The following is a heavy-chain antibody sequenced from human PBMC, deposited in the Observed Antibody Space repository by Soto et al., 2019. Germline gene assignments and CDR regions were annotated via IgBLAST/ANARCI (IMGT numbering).Heavy chain of an antibody. J-gene: IGHJ4*02. D-gene: IGHD6-19*01. Sequence: EVQLVEAAGGLVQPGGSLRLSCAASGFLFDNFWMTWVRQAPGKGLAWVANIKQDGSETYYVDSVKGRFIITRDNAMSSLYLQMSSLRAEDTDVYYCERDTGAKVAGTFDYWGQGSLVTVSS. CDR3: ERDTGAKVAGTFDY. CDR2: IKQDGSET. V-gene: IGHV3-7*01. CDR1: GFLFDNFW.